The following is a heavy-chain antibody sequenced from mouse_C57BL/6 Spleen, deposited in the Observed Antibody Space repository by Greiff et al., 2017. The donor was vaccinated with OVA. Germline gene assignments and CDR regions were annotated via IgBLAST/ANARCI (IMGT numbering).Heavy chain of an antibody. D-gene: IGHD2-4*01. V-gene: IGHV1-82*01. CDR3: ALYDYDGAWFAY. J-gene: IGHJ3*01. CDR1: GYAFSSSW. Sequence: VQRVESGPELVKPGASVKISCKASGYAFSSSWMNWVKQRPGKGLEWIGRIYPGDGDTNYNGKFKGKATLTADKSSSTAYMQLSSLTSEDSAVYFCALYDYDGAWFAYWGQGTLVTVSA. CDR2: IYPGDGDT.